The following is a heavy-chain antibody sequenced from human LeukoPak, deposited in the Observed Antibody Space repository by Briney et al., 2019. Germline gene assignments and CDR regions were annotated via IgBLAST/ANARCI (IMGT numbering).Heavy chain of an antibody. CDR1: GYTFPIYG. CDR3: ARKGDCSSTSCYPGYAFDI. V-gene: IGHV1-18*01. CDR2: ISGYNGNT. D-gene: IGHD2-2*01. J-gene: IGHJ3*02. Sequence: GASVKVSCKASGYTFPIYGISWVRQAPGQGLEWMGWISGYNGNTNYAQKVQGRVTMTTDTSTSTAYMELRSLRSDDTAVYYCARKGDCSSTSCYPGYAFDIWGQGTMVTVSS.